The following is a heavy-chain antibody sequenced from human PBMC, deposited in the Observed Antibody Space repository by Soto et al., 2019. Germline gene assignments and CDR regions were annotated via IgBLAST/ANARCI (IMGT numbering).Heavy chain of an antibody. CDR3: ARDGAVTVTTSYFDY. D-gene: IGHD4-17*01. J-gene: IGHJ4*02. Sequence: QVQLVQSGAEVKKPGSSVKVSCKASGGTFSRNAINWVRQAPGQGLEWMGGIIPLFGTTNYAQNFQGRVTITADESTNTAYRELSSLRSEDTAVYYCARDGAVTVTTSYFDYWCQGTLVSVSS. CDR2: IIPLFGTT. CDR1: GGTFSRNA. V-gene: IGHV1-69*12.